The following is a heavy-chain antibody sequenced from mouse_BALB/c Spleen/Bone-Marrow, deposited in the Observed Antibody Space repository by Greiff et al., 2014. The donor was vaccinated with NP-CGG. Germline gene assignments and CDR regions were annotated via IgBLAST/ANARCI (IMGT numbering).Heavy chain of an antibody. Sequence: DVKLVESGGGLVKPGGSLKLSCAASGFTFSSYAMSCVRQTPEKRLEWVATISSGGSYTYYPDSVKGRFTISRDNAKNTLYLQMSSLRSEDTAMYYCASLFRGAMDYWGQGTSVTVSS. J-gene: IGHJ4*01. V-gene: IGHV5-9-1*01. CDR1: GFTFSSYA. CDR2: ISSGGSYT. CDR3: ASLFRGAMDY.